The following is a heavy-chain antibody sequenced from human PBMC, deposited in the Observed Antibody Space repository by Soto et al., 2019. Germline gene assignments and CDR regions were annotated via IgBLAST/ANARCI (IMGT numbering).Heavy chain of an antibody. CDR3: AREGDGTTGYYQDY. Sequence: GGSLRLSCASSGFTFSNYYMHWVRQAPGKGLVWVSRVNSDESSTSYADSVKGRFTISRDNAKKTLYLQMNSLRAEDTAVYYCAREGDGTTGYYQDYWGHGTLVTVSS. J-gene: IGHJ4*01. CDR2: VNSDESST. D-gene: IGHD3-22*01. V-gene: IGHV3-74*01. CDR1: GFTFSNYY.